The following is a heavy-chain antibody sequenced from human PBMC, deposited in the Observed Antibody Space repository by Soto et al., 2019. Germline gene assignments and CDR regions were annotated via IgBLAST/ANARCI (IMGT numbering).Heavy chain of an antibody. V-gene: IGHV4-59*01. Sequence: QVQLQESGPGLVKPAETLSLTCTVSGGSLSSYYWTWIRQPPGKGLEWIGYVYYSGNTNYNPSLKSRVTISVDTSKNQFSLRLGSVTAADTAVYYCAKLLWADYGGIFDPWGQGTLVTVSS. J-gene: IGHJ5*02. D-gene: IGHD4-17*01. CDR2: VYYSGNT. CDR3: AKLLWADYGGIFDP. CDR1: GGSLSSYY.